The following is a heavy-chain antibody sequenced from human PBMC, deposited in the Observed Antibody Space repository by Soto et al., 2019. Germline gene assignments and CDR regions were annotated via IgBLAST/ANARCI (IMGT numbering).Heavy chain of an antibody. J-gene: IGHJ3*02. CDR1: GGSISSGDYH. D-gene: IGHD5-12*01. CDR2: IYYSGST. Sequence: SETLSLTCTVSGGSISSGDYHWSWIRQPPGKGLEWIGYIYYSGSTYYNPSLKSRVTISVDTSKNQFSLKLSSVTAADTAVYYCARDKGYSGYDSHDAFDIWGQGTMVTVSS. CDR3: ARDKGYSGYDSHDAFDI. V-gene: IGHV4-30-4*01.